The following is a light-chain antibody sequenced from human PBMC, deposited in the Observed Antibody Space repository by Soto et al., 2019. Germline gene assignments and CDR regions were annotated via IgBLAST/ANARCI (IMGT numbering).Light chain of an antibody. Sequence: DIQMTQSPSSLSASVGDRVTITCRASQGISNYLAWYQQKPGKVPKLLIYAASTLQSGVPSRFSGSGSGTDFTLTISSLQPEDVGTYYCQKYNSALSWTFGQGTKVDIK. CDR2: AAS. V-gene: IGKV1-27*01. J-gene: IGKJ1*01. CDR1: QGISNY. CDR3: QKYNSALSWT.